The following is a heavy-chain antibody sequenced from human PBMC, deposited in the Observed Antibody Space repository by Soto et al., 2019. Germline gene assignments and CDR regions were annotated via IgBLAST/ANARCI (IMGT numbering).Heavy chain of an antibody. CDR3: ARDGSTRYYYYGMDV. D-gene: IGHD2-15*01. CDR1: GYTFTRYY. Sequence: ASVKVSCKASGYTFTRYYMHWVRQAPGQGLEWMGWINPNSGGTNYAQKFQGWVTMTRDTSISTAYMELSRLRSDDTAVYYCARDGSTRYYYYGMDVWGKGTTVTVSS. V-gene: IGHV1-2*04. J-gene: IGHJ6*04. CDR2: INPNSGGT.